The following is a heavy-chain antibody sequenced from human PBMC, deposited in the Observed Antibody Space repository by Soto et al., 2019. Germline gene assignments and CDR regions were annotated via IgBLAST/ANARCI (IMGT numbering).Heavy chain of an antibody. CDR1: GTSVSNNGAA. D-gene: IGHD1-26*01. Sequence: SQTLSLTCAISGTSVSNNGAAWNWIRQSPSRGLEWLGRTYYRSQWHYEYAPSVRGRITINPDTSKNHFSLQLNSVTPEDTALYYCARDPPDFISGLDGWGQGTMCTVSS. CDR3: ARDPPDFISGLDG. V-gene: IGHV6-1*01. CDR2: TYYRSQWHY. J-gene: IGHJ4*02.